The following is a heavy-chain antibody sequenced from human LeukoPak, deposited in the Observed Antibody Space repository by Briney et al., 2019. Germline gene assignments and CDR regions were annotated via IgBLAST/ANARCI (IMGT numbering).Heavy chain of an antibody. V-gene: IGHV1-69*13. Sequence: SVKVSCKASGGTSSSYAISWVRQAPGQDLEWMGGVIPMFATANYAPKFQDRVTITADESTSTAYMELRSLRSEDTAVYHCARGLHGDYGYFDYWGQGTLVTVSS. J-gene: IGHJ4*02. D-gene: IGHD4-17*01. CDR2: VIPMFATA. CDR1: GGTSSSYA. CDR3: ARGLHGDYGYFDY.